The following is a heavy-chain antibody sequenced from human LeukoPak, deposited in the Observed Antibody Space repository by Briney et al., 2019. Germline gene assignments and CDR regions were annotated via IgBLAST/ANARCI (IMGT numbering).Heavy chain of an antibody. Sequence: PSETLSLTCTVSGGSISSYYWSWIRQPPGKGLGWIGYIYYSGSTNYNPSLKSRVTISVDTSKNQFSLKLSSVTAADTAVYYCARDDYGDFDYWGQGTLVTVSS. CDR3: ARDDYGDFDY. J-gene: IGHJ4*02. D-gene: IGHD4-17*01. V-gene: IGHV4-59*01. CDR2: IYYSGST. CDR1: GGSISSYY.